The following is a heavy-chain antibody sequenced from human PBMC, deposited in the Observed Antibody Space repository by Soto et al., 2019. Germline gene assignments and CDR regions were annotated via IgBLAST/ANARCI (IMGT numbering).Heavy chain of an antibody. Sequence: SETLSLTCTVSGGSISSSSYYWGWIRQPPGKGLEWIGSIYYSGSTYYNPSLKSRVTISVDTSKNQFSLKLSSVTAADTAVYYCARHSPMDDYDMNYYYMDVWGKGTTVTVSS. CDR3: ARHSPMDDYDMNYYYMDV. J-gene: IGHJ6*03. CDR1: GGSISSSSYY. D-gene: IGHD4-17*01. V-gene: IGHV4-39*01. CDR2: IYYSGST.